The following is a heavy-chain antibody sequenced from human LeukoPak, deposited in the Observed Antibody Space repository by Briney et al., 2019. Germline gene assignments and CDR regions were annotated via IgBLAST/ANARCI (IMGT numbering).Heavy chain of an antibody. V-gene: IGHV4-59*10. CDR1: GGSFSGYY. CDR3: ARVGGGYSYGPFDY. J-gene: IGHJ4*02. D-gene: IGHD5-18*01. CDR2: IYTSGST. Sequence: SETLSLTCAVYGGSFSGYYWSWIRQPAGKGLEWIGRIYTSGSTNYNPSLKSRVTMSVDTSNNHFSLRLRSVTAADTALYYCARVGGGYSYGPFDYWGQGTLVTVSS.